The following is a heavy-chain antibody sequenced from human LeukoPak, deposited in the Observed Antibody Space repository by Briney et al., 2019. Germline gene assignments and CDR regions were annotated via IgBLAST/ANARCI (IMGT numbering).Heavy chain of an antibody. CDR2: ISSSSSYI. J-gene: IGHJ6*03. CDR3: ARGIAAAGDYMDV. V-gene: IGHV3-21*01. Sequence: PGGSLRPSCAASGFTFSSYSMNWVRQAPGKGLEWVSSISSSSSYIYYADSVKGRFTISRDNAKNSLYLQMNSLRAEDTAVYYCARGIAAAGDYMDVWGKGTTVTVSS. D-gene: IGHD6-13*01. CDR1: GFTFSSYS.